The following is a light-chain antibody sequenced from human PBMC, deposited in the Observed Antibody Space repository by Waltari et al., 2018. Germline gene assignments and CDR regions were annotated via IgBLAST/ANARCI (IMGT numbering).Light chain of an antibody. V-gene: IGLV1-44*01. CDR1: SHNTGRNT. J-gene: IGLJ3*02. CDR3: AAWDDSLNGWV. Sequence: QSVLTSLPSDSGTPGPRGTNSCSGRSHNTGRNTVNWYQQHQGTPPKLLIYRKNQRPSGVPDLFSGSKSGTSASLAISGLQSEDEADYYCAAWDDSLNGWVFGGGTKLTVL. CDR2: RKN.